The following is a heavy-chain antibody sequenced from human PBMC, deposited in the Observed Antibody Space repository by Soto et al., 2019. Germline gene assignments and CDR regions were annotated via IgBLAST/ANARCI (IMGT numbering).Heavy chain of an antibody. CDR1: GGSINSYY. D-gene: IGHD1-1*01. Sequence: PSETLSLTCTVSGGSINSYYWGWVRQPPGKGLEWIGYISYSGSTSNNPSLTGRVTISVDTSKNQFSLKVSSVTAADTAVHYCARHNPIGNNWNYFDYWGQGTLVTVS. CDR3: ARHNPIGNNWNYFDY. V-gene: IGHV4-59*01. J-gene: IGHJ4*02. CDR2: ISYSGST.